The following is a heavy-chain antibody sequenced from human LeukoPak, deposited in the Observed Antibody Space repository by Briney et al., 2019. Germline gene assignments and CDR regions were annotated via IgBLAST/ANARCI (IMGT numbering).Heavy chain of an antibody. J-gene: IGHJ4*02. CDR3: ARLSETAAYYYTSGYYYLGY. CDR1: GYTFGSYD. Sequence: ASVKVSCKATGYTFGSYDINWVRKATGQGLEWMGWMNHGSGNTGYAQRFKGRVTMTRDTSISTAYMQMSGLRSEDSAVYYCARLSETAAYYYTSGYYYLGYWGQGTLVTVDS. V-gene: IGHV1-8*02. D-gene: IGHD3-22*01. CDR2: MNHGSGNT.